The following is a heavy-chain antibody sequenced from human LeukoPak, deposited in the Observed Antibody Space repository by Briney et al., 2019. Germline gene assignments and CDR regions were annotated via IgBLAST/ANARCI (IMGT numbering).Heavy chain of an antibody. CDR2: INHSGNT. CDR1: GGSFSGYY. V-gene: IGHV4-34*01. CDR3: ARGPMITVTGTDY. D-gene: IGHD4-17*01. Sequence: SETLSLTCAVHGGSFSGYYWSWIRQPPGKGLEWIGEINHSGNTNYNPSLKSRVTISVDTSKNQFSLKLSSVTAADTAVYYCARGPMITVTGTDYWGQGTLVTVSS. J-gene: IGHJ4*02.